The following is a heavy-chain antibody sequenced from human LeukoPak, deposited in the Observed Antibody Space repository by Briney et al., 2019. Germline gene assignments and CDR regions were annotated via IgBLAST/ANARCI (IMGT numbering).Heavy chain of an antibody. J-gene: IGHJ6*02. V-gene: IGHV3-23*01. CDR1: GFIFNNYA. CDR2: IEDTADKA. D-gene: IGHD3-10*01. Sequence: GGSLRLSCTASGFIFNNYAMTWVRQAPGQGLEWVSSIEDTADKANYADSVTGRFTISRDKSGNTLYLQMTSLRLDDTAIYYCARVFGEPFYHGMDVWGQGTTVAVSS. CDR3: ARVFGEPFYHGMDV.